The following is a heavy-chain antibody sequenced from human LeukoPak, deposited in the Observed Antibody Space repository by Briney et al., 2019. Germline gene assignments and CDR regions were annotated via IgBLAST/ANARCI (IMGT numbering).Heavy chain of an antibody. CDR1: GYTLTELS. J-gene: IGHJ3*02. D-gene: IGHD6-19*01. CDR3: ARDPYSSGWPNAFDI. V-gene: IGHV1-24*01. CDR2: FDPEDGET. Sequence: ASVKVSCKVSGYTLTELSMHWVRQAPGKGLEWMGGFDPEDGETIYAQKFQGRVTMTEDTSTDTAYMELSSLRSEDTAVYYCARDPYSSGWPNAFDIWGQGTMVTVSS.